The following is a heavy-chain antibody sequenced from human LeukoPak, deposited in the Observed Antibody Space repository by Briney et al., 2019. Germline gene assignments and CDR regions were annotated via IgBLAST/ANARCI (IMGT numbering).Heavy chain of an antibody. J-gene: IGHJ4*02. CDR1: GFTFSSYG. V-gene: IGHV3-30*03. D-gene: IGHD5/OR15-5a*01. CDR2: ISYDGSNK. CDR3: ARVSRTGDFDY. Sequence: GRSLRLSCAASGFTFSSYGMHWDRQAPGKGLEWVAVISYDGSNKYYADSVKGRFTISRDNAKNSLYLQMNSLRAEDTAVYYCARVSRTGDFDYWGQGTLVTVSS.